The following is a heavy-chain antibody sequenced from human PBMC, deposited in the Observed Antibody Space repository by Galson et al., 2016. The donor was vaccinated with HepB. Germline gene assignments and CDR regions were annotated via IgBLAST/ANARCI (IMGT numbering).Heavy chain of an antibody. J-gene: IGHJ6*02. CDR2: MSNDGNRE. D-gene: IGHD3-9*01. CDR1: GFSLRRHA. Sequence: SLRLSCAASGFSLRRHAAYWVRLAPGRGLHWLATMSNDGNREYYAESVRGRFTITRDNANNVFFLQMESLRTADTAVYYCARDNYDSMTGYYGAGTDVWGQGTTVTVAS. CDR3: ARDNYDSMTGYYGAGTDV. V-gene: IGHV3-30*03.